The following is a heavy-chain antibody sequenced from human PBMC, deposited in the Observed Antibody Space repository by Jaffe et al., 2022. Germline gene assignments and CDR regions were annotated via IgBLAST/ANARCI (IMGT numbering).Heavy chain of an antibody. Sequence: EVQLVESGGGLVQPGGSLRLSCAASGFTFSSYWMHWVRQAPGKGLVWVSRINSDGSSTSYADSVKGRFTISRDNAKNTLYLQMNSLRAEDTAVYYCARIVGSPLPRDYGDYRRYYYYYYYMDVWGKGTTVTVSS. CDR2: INSDGSST. CDR1: GFTFSSYW. V-gene: IGHV3-74*01. CDR3: ARIVGSPLPRDYGDYRRYYYYYYYMDV. D-gene: IGHD4-17*01. J-gene: IGHJ6*03.